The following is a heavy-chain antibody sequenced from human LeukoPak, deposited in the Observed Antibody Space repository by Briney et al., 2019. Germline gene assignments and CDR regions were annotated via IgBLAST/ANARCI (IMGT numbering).Heavy chain of an antibody. D-gene: IGHD6-13*01. CDR3: ARSSSSYFDY. V-gene: IGHV5-51*01. Sequence: GXGRQLPXXXLEWMCIIYPGDSDTSYSPSFHAQVTISADKSISTAYLQWSSLKASDTAMYYCARSSSSYFDYWGQGTLVTVSS. J-gene: IGHJ4*02. CDR2: IYPGDSDT.